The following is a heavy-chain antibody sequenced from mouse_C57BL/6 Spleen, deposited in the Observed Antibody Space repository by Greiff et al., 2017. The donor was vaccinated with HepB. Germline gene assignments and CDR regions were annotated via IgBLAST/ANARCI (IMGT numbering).Heavy chain of an antibody. J-gene: IGHJ4*01. Sequence: VQLQQSGPELVKPGASVKISCKASGYSFTSYYIHWVKQRPGQGLEWIGWIYPGSGNTKYNEKFKGKATLTADTSSSTAYMQLSSLTSEDSAVYYCARALPMIRGAMDYWGQGTSVTVSS. CDR1: GYSFTSYY. CDR3: ARALPMIRGAMDY. V-gene: IGHV1-66*01. D-gene: IGHD2-4*01. CDR2: IYPGSGNT.